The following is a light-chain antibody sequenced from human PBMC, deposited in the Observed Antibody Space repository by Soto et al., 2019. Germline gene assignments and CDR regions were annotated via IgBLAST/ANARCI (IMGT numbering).Light chain of an antibody. CDR1: NVGNKP. Sequence: QSVLTQPPSVSEAPGQRVAISCSGSNVGNKPVNWYQHLPGKAPKLLLYYDDMLSSGVSDRFSGSKSGTSASLAISGLHYDDEGDYYCAIWDDSVDGWVFGGGTKVTVL. V-gene: IGLV1-36*01. J-gene: IGLJ3*02. CDR3: AIWDDSVDGWV. CDR2: YDD.